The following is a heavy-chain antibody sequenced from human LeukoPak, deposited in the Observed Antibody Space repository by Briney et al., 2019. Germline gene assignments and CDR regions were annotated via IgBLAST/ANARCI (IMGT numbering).Heavy chain of an antibody. J-gene: IGHJ4*02. V-gene: IGHV4-38-2*02. CDR3: ARGPYIAVAGAAFDY. CDR1: GYSISSGYY. D-gene: IGHD6-19*01. Sequence: SETLSLTCTVSGYSISSGYYWGWIRQPPGKGLEWIGSIYHSGSTYYNPSLKSRVTMSVDTSKNQFSLKLSSVTAADTAVYYCARGPYIAVAGAAFDYWGQGTLVTVSS. CDR2: IYHSGST.